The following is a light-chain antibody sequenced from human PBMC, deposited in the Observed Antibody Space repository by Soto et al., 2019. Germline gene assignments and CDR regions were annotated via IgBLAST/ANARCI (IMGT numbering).Light chain of an antibody. CDR3: QQYGTSPFT. CDR2: GAS. CDR1: ESVSTSY. Sequence: EIVLTQSPGTLSLSPGERATLSCRASESVSTSYLAWYQQSPGQAPRLLIYGASNRATGIPDRFSGSGSGTDFTLAIGRLEPEDFAVYFCQQYGTSPFTFGQGTRLEIK. V-gene: IGKV3-20*01. J-gene: IGKJ5*01.